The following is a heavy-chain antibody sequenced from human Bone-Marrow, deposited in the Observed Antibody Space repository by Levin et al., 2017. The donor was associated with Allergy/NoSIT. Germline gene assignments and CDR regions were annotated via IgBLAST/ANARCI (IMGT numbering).Heavy chain of an antibody. J-gene: IGHJ4*02. CDR1: GNTLSELS. V-gene: IGHV1-24*01. D-gene: IGHD5-18*01. CDR3: ATSAVPRGYTNGPFDY. Sequence: ASVKVSCKVPGNTLSELSIHWVRQAPGKGLEWLGGFEPEDGETIYAQKLRGRVTMTEDTPTDTVYMELNSLRSEDTAVYYCATSAVPRGYTNGPFDYWGQGTLVTVSS. CDR2: FEPEDGET.